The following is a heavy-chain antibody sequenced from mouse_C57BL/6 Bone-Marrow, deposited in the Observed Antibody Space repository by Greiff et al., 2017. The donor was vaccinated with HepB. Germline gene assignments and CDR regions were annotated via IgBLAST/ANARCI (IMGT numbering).Heavy chain of an antibody. D-gene: IGHD1-1*01. V-gene: IGHV1-4*01. CDR1: GYTFTSYT. J-gene: IGHJ3*01. CDR3: ARLELLRS. CDR2: INPSSGYT. Sequence: VQLQESGAELARPGASVKMSCKASGYTFTSYTMHWVKQRPGQGLEWIGYINPSSGYTKYNQKFKDKATLTADKSSSTAYMQLSSLTSEDSAVYYCARLELLRSWGQGTLVTVSA.